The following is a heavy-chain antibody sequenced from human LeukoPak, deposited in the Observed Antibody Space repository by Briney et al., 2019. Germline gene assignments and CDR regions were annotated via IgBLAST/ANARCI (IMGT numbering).Heavy chain of an antibody. V-gene: IGHV4-59*01. CDR2: IYYSGST. CDR3: ARVRIAAAGSTAGYYGMDV. J-gene: IGHJ6*02. D-gene: IGHD6-13*01. Sequence: SSETLSLTCTVSGGSISSYYWSWIRQPPGKGLKWIGYIYYSGSTNYNPSLKSRVTISVDTSKNQFSLKLSSVTAADTAVYYCARVRIAAAGSTAGYYGMDVWGQGTTVTVSS. CDR1: GGSISSYY.